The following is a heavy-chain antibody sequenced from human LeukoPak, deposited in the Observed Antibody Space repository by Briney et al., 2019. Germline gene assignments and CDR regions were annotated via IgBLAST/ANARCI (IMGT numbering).Heavy chain of an antibody. J-gene: IGHJ4*02. V-gene: IGHV1-18*01. CDR1: DYTLRNYG. Sequence: ASVKISCKASDYTLRNYGISWVRQAPGQGLEWMGWIYTYNGNANYAEHLQGRVTLTSDSSTTTVYMELKNLTSDDTAVYYCARDSSPVAGVGLFWGQGTLVTVSS. D-gene: IGHD6-19*01. CDR3: ARDSSPVAGVGLF. CDR2: IYTYNGNA.